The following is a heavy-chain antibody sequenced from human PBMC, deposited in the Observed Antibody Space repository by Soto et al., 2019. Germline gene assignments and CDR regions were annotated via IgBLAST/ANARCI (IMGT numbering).Heavy chain of an antibody. Sequence: GGSLRLSCAASGFTFSSYGMHWVRQAPGKGLEWVAVVWYDGSNKHYADSVKGRFTISRDNSKNTLYLQMNSLRAEDTALYYCARELVEMATIYSFDIWGQGTMVTVSS. D-gene: IGHD5-12*01. CDR1: GFTFSSYG. CDR2: VWYDGSNK. J-gene: IGHJ3*02. V-gene: IGHV3-33*01. CDR3: ARELVEMATIYSFDI.